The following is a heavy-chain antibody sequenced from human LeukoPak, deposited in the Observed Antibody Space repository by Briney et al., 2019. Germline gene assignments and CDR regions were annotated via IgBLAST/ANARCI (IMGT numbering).Heavy chain of an antibody. Sequence: GGSLRLSCAASGFTFSSYWMSWVCQAPGKGLEWVANIKQDGSEKYYVDSVKGRFTISRDNAKNSLYLQMNSLRAEDTAVYYCASDPILYCTNGVCSRPIYYYYGMDVWGQGTTVTVSS. V-gene: IGHV3-7*01. J-gene: IGHJ6*02. CDR3: ASDPILYCTNGVCSRPIYYYYGMDV. CDR1: GFTFSSYW. CDR2: IKQDGSEK. D-gene: IGHD2-8*01.